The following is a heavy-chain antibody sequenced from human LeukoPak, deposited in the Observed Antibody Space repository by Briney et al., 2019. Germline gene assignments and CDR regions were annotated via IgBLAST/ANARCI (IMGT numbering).Heavy chain of an antibody. CDR2: INHSRST. Sequence: SEALSLTCAVYGGSFSGYYWSWIRQPPGKGLEWIGEINHSRSTSYNPSLKSRVTISVDTSKNQFSLRLSSVTAADTAVYYCARLRQGWGLTWGQGTLVTVSS. V-gene: IGHV4-34*01. CDR3: ARLRQGWGLT. D-gene: IGHD1-26*01. CDR1: GGSFSGYY. J-gene: IGHJ5*02.